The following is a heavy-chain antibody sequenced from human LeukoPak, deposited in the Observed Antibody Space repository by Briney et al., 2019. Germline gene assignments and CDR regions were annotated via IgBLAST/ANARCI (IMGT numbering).Heavy chain of an antibody. CDR1: GFTFSSYA. V-gene: IGHV3-23*01. Sequence: GGSLRLSCAASGFTFSSYAMNWVRQAPGKGLQWVSALSGSGLSKYYADSVRGRFTISRDNSKNTLYLQMNSLRAEDTAVYYCAKSISGRYDYYGMDVWGQGTTVTVSS. CDR3: AKSISGRYDYYGMDV. D-gene: IGHD6-25*01. J-gene: IGHJ6*02. CDR2: LSGSGLSK.